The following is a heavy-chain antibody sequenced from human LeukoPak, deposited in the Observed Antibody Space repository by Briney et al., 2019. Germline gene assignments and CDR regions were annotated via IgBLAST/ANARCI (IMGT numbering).Heavy chain of an antibody. Sequence: ASVKVSCEASGYTFTSYGISWVRQAPGQGLEWMGWISAYNGNTNYAQKLQGRVTMTTDTSTSTAYMELRSLRSDDTAVYYCARRGYCSSTSCLSGFDYWGQGTLVTVSS. V-gene: IGHV1-18*01. J-gene: IGHJ4*02. D-gene: IGHD2-2*01. CDR1: GYTFTSYG. CDR3: ARRGYCSSTSCLSGFDY. CDR2: ISAYNGNT.